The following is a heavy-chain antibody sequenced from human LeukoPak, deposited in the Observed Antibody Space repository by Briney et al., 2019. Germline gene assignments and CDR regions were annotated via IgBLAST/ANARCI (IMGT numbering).Heavy chain of an antibody. V-gene: IGHV4-31*03. CDR2: IYYSGST. CDR1: GGSISSGGYY. Sequence: SETLSLTCTVSGGSISSGGYYWSWIRQHPGKGLEWIGYIYYSGSTYYNPSLKSRVTISVDTSKNQFSLKLSSVTAADTAVYYCARLIIVVVPAAPLGWFDPWGQGTLVTVSS. D-gene: IGHD2-2*01. CDR3: ARLIIVVVPAAPLGWFDP. J-gene: IGHJ5*02.